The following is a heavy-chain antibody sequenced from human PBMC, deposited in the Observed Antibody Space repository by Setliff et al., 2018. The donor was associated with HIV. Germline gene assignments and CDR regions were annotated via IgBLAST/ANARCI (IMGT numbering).Heavy chain of an antibody. CDR2: ISAYNGNT. V-gene: IGHV1-18*01. CDR1: GYTFTSYD. Sequence: ASVKVSCKASGYTFTSYDISWVRQAPGQGLEWMGWISAYNGNTNYAQKLQGRVTMTTDTSTSTAYMELRSLRSDDTAVYYCAREIGDYYDSSGYYPPTDYYYGMDVWGQGTAVTVSS. D-gene: IGHD3-22*01. J-gene: IGHJ6*02. CDR3: AREIGDYYDSSGYYPPTDYYYGMDV.